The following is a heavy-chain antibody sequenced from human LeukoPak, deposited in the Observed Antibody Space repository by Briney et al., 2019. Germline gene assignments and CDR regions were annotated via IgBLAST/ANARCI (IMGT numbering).Heavy chain of an antibody. CDR3: ARSSSSWPTAFDY. J-gene: IGHJ4*02. D-gene: IGHD6-13*01. CDR2: ISGSGGST. CDR1: GFTFSSYE. V-gene: IGHV3-23*01. Sequence: GGSLRLSCAASGFTFSSYEMHWVRQAPGKGLEWVSAISGSGGSTYYADSVKGRFTISRDNSKNTLYLQMNSLRAEDTAVYYCARSSSSWPTAFDYWGQGTLVTVSS.